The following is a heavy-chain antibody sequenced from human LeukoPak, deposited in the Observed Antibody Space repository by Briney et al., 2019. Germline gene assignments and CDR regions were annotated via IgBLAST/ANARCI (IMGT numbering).Heavy chain of an antibody. D-gene: IGHD3-16*01. CDR1: GGSISSSSYY. Sequence: SETLSLTCTVSGGSISSSSYYWGWIRQPPGKGLEWIGSIYYSGSTYYNPSLKSRVTMSVDTSKNQFSLKLSSVTAADTAVYYCARGSYGLRGEWFDPWGQGTLVTVSS. V-gene: IGHV4-39*07. CDR2: IYYSGST. J-gene: IGHJ5*02. CDR3: ARGSYGLRGEWFDP.